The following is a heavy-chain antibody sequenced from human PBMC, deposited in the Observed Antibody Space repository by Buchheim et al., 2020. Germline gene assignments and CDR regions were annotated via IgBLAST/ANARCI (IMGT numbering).Heavy chain of an antibody. CDR2: ISNSGDST. J-gene: IGHJ4*02. CDR1: GFTFSTYA. CDR3: AKCVRGSTTSCYGGSFGF. Sequence: EVQLLESGGGLVQPGGSLRLSCAASGFTFSTYAMSWVRQAPGKGLEWVSSISNSGDSTYYADSVKGRFTISRDTSKNTLYLQMNSLRAEDTAVYYCAKCVRGSTTSCYGGSFGFWGQGTL. D-gene: IGHD2-2*01. V-gene: IGHV3-23*01.